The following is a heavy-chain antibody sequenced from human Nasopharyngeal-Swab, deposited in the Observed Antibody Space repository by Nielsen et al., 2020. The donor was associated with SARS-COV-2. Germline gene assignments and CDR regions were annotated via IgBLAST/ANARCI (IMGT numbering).Heavy chain of an antibody. CDR3: ARGGITMVRGVPVTRGFDY. D-gene: IGHD3-10*01. V-gene: IGHV1-18*01. Sequence: ASVKVSCKASGYTFTSYGISWVRQAPGHGLEWMGWISAYNGNTNYAQKLQGRVTMTTDTSTSTAYMELRSLRSDDTAVYYCARGGITMVRGVPVTRGFDYWGQGTLVTVSS. J-gene: IGHJ4*02. CDR1: GYTFTSYG. CDR2: ISAYNGNT.